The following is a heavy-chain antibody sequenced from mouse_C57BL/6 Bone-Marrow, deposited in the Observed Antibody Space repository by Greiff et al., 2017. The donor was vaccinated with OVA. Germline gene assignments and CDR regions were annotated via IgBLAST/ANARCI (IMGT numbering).Heavy chain of an antibody. J-gene: IGHJ1*03. Sequence: QVQLQQPGAELVRPGSSVKLSCKASGYTFTSYWMDWVKQRPGQGLEWIGNIYPSDSETHYNQKFKDKATLTVDKSSSTAYLQLSSLTSEDSAVYDCARLLRYWYFDVWGTGTTVTVSS. CDR2: IYPSDSET. D-gene: IGHD1-1*01. CDR1: GYTFTSYW. V-gene: IGHV1-61*01. CDR3: ARLLRYWYFDV.